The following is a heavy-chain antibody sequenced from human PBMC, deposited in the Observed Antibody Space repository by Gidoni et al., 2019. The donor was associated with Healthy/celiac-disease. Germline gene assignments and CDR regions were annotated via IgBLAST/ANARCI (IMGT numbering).Heavy chain of an antibody. Sequence: VQLVQSGAEVKKPGSSVKVSCQASGGTFSSYAISWVRQAPGHGLEWMGRIIHILGISNYAPKFQGRVSITADTSTSTAYMELSSLRSEDTAVYYCARAPYYYDSSGSAGAFDIWGQGTMVPVSS. CDR1: GGTFSSYA. V-gene: IGHV1-69*04. D-gene: IGHD3-22*01. J-gene: IGHJ3*02. CDR3: ARAPYYYDSSGSAGAFDI. CDR2: IIHILGIS.